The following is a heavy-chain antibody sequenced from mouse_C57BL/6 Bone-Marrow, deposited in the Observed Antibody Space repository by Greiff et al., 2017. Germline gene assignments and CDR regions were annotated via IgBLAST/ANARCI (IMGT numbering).Heavy chain of an antibody. Sequence: EVQGVESGAGLVKPGGSLKLSCAASGFTFSSYAMSWVRQTPEKRLEWVAYISSGGDYIYYADTVKGRFTISRDNARNTLYLQMSSLKSEDTAMYYCTRGPYYCGSSSWFAYWGQGTLVTVSA. CDR2: ISSGGDYI. D-gene: IGHD1-1*01. CDR3: TRGPYYCGSSSWFAY. J-gene: IGHJ3*01. V-gene: IGHV5-9-1*02. CDR1: GFTFSSYA.